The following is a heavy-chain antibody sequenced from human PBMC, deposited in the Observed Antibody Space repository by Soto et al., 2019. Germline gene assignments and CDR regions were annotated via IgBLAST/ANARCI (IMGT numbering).Heavy chain of an antibody. Sequence: EVQLLESGGGLVQPGGSLRLSCAASGFTFSSYAMTWVRQAPGKGLEWVSGLSGSGETTYYADSVKGRFTISRDNFKNTLYLQMNSLRVEDTAVYFCAKQGSWDTNAYSDYWGQGTLVTVSS. CDR3: AKQGSWDTNAYSDY. CDR2: LSGSGETT. D-gene: IGHD2-8*01. CDR1: GFTFSSYA. J-gene: IGHJ4*02. V-gene: IGHV3-23*01.